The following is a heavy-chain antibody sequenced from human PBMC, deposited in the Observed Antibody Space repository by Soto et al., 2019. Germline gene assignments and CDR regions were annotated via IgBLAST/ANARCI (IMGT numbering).Heavy chain of an antibody. V-gene: IGHV4-59*01. CDR2: IYYSGST. CDR3: AGRYGDALDY. D-gene: IGHD3-16*01. CDR1: GGSISSYY. Sequence: QVQLQESGPGLVKHSETLSLTCTVSGGSISSYYWSWIRQPPGRGLEWIGYIYYSGSTNYNPSLKSRLIRTVDTSKSQFSLKLSSVTAADTAVYYCAGRYGDALDYWGQGTLVTVSS. J-gene: IGHJ4*02.